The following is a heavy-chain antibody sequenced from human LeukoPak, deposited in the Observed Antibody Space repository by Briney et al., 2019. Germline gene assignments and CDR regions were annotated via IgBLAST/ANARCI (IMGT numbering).Heavy chain of an antibody. CDR3: AXXXXXXXXXXXXXXXYYYYMDV. V-gene: IGHV1-46*01. J-gene: IGHJ6*03. CDR2: INPSGGST. Sequence: IXWVRQAPGQGXEXXGXINPSGGSTSYAQKFQGXVTMTRERYTSTVYMELSRLRSEDTAVYYCAXXXXXXXXXXXXXXXYYYYMDVWGKGTTVTVSS.